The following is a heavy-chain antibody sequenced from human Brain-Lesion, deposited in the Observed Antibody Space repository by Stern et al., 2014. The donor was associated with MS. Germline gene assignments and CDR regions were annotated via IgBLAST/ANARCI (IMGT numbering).Heavy chain of an antibody. CDR2: IYPSGST. D-gene: IGHD2-21*01. V-gene: IGHV4-61*02. J-gene: IGHJ6*02. CDR3: ARDLIRGYGLDV. CDR1: GDSINSDIHH. Sequence: QVQLQESGPGLVKPSQTLSLICTVSGDSINSDIHHWSWIRQPAGKGLEWIGRIYPSGSTNYNPSLKSRVTISIATSKQFSLTLSSVTAADTAVYYCARDLIRGYGLDVWGQGTTVTVSS.